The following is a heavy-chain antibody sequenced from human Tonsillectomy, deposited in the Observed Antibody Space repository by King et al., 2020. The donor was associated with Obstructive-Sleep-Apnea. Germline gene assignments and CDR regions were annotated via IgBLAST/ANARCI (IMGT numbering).Heavy chain of an antibody. CDR1: GFTVNSNY. V-gene: IGHV3-66*01. J-gene: IGHJ6*02. Sequence: VQLVESGGGLVQPGGSLRLSCAASGFTVNSNYMSWVRQAPGKGLEWVAGIYSGGSTFYADSVKGRFTISRDNSKNTLYLQMNSLRAEDTAVFYCARERADFDWQYYDNGMDVWGQGTTVTVSS. CDR2: IYSGGST. CDR3: ARERADFDWQYYDNGMDV. D-gene: IGHD3-9*01.